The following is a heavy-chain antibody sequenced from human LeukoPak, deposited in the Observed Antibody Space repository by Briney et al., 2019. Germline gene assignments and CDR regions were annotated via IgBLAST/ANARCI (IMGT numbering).Heavy chain of an antibody. V-gene: IGHV3-30-3*01. CDR3: ARDWWALAGAAGSNCFDY. Sequence: GRSLRLSCAASGFTFTTYAMHWVRQAPGKGLEWVALISYDGNHKYYADSVKGRFTISRDNSKNTLYLQMNSLRAEDTAVYSCARDWWALAGAAGSNCFDYSGKGSLVTVSS. J-gene: IGHJ4*02. D-gene: IGHD6-13*01. CDR1: GFTFTTYA. CDR2: ISYDGNHK.